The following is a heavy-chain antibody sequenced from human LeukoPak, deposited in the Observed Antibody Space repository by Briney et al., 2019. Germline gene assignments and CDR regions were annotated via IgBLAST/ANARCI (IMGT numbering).Heavy chain of an antibody. CDR3: ARGFRGYFVFGGAFFDY. J-gene: IGHJ4*02. CDR1: GGSFSGYY. CDR2: IIDTGST. V-gene: IGHV4-34*01. Sequence: SETLSLTCAVYGGSFSGYYWTWIRQPPGKGLEWIGEIIDTGSTNYNPSLKSRVTISVDTSKNQFSLKLTSVTAADTAVYYCARGFRGYFVFGGAFFDYWGQGTLVTVSS. D-gene: IGHD3-16*01.